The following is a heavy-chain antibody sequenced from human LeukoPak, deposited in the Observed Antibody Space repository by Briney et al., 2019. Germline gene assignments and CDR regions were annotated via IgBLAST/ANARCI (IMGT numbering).Heavy chain of an antibody. Sequence: GGSLRLSCAASGFTFSNAWMSWVRQAPGKGLEWVGRIKSKTDGGTTDYAAPVKGRFTISRDDPKNTLYLQMNSLKTEDTAVYYCTTELVVVVAANDYWGQGTLVTVSS. CDR1: GFTFSNAW. CDR2: IKSKTDGGTT. J-gene: IGHJ4*02. CDR3: TTELVVVVAANDY. D-gene: IGHD2-15*01. V-gene: IGHV3-15*01.